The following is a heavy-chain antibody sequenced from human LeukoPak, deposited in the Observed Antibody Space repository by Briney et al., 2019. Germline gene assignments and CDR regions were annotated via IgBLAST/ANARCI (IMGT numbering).Heavy chain of an antibody. Sequence: ASVKVSCKASGYTFTSYGISWVRQAPGQGLEWMGWISAYNGNTNYAQKLQGRVTMTTDTSTSTAYMKLRSLRSDDTAVYYCARVRNWGSYYYYYMDVWGKGTTVTVSS. CDR2: ISAYNGNT. CDR3: ARVRNWGSYYYYYMDV. J-gene: IGHJ6*03. V-gene: IGHV1-18*01. CDR1: GYTFTSYG. D-gene: IGHD7-27*01.